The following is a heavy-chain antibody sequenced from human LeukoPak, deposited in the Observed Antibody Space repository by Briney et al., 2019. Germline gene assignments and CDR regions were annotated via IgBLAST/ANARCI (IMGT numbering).Heavy chain of an antibody. CDR2: IYHSGST. J-gene: IGHJ3*02. CDR1: GGSISSGGYS. D-gene: IGHD1-26*01. CDR3: ASPRPKRGVGATPHAFDI. Sequence: PSQTLSLTCAGSGGSISSGGYSWSWIRQPPGKGLEWIGYIYHSGSTYYNLSLKSRVTISVDTSKNQFSLKLSSVTAADTAVYYCASPRPKRGVGATPHAFDIWGQGTMVTVSS. V-gene: IGHV4-30-2*01.